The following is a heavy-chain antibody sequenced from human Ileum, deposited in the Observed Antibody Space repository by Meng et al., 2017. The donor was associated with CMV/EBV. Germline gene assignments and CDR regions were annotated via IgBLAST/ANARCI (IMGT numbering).Heavy chain of an antibody. CDR1: GFTFSDHY. D-gene: IGHD1-26*01. CDR2: SRNKANSYTT. Sequence: AASGFTFSDHYMDWVRQAPGKGLEWVGRSRNKANSYTTEYAASVKGRFSISRDDSKKSLFLQMDSLKTEDTAVYYCVRGGELNRFDDWGQGTLVTVSS. V-gene: IGHV3-72*01. J-gene: IGHJ4*02. CDR3: VRGGELNRFDD.